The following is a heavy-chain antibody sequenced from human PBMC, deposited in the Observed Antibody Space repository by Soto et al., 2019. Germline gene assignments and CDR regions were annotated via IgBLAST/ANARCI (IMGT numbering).Heavy chain of an antibody. Sequence: SGPTPVNPTQTLTLTCTFSGFSLSTSGMCVSWIRQPPGKALEWLALIDWDDDKYYSTSLKTRLTISKDTSKNQVVLTMTNMDPVDTATYYCARTPALWFGEVHGLYYYYGMDVWGQGTTVTVS. D-gene: IGHD3-10*01. J-gene: IGHJ6*02. V-gene: IGHV2-70*01. CDR3: ARTPALWFGEVHGLYYYYGMDV. CDR2: IDWDDDK. CDR1: GFSLSTSGMC.